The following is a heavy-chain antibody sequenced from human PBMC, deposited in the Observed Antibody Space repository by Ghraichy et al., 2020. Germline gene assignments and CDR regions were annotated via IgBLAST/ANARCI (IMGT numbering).Heavy chain of an antibody. J-gene: IGHJ4*02. CDR3: ARDEGHYDSSGYYGVGYDH. D-gene: IGHD3-22*01. CDR1: GFNFRNYA. V-gene: IGHV3-30*04. CDR2: ISKDGDGSKK. Sequence: GESLNISCAASGFNFRNYAMHWVRQAPGKGLEGVALISKDGDGSKKYHADSVRGRFTISRDNSRNTVYLQMNSLRDEDTAVYYCARDEGHYDSSGYYGVGYDHWGQGILVTVSS.